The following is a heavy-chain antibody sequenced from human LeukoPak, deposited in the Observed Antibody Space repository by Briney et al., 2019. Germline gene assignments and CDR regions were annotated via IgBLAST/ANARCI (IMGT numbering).Heavy chain of an antibody. CDR3: ARAPPRRCPGNDCYPIFDF. Sequence: PSETLSLTCTVSGDSIISSYWSWIRQPPGKGLEWIAYMKFNGKTDYNPSLKSRVTISLDTSKNQFSLILNSVTTADTAVYYCARAPPRRCPGNDCYPIFDFWGQGSLVTVSS. V-gene: IGHV4-59*01. J-gene: IGHJ4*02. CDR1: GDSIISSY. CDR2: MKFNGKT. D-gene: IGHD2-21*02.